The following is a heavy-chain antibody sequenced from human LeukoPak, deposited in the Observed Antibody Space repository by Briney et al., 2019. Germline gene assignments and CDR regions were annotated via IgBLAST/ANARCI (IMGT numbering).Heavy chain of an antibody. D-gene: IGHD2-15*01. V-gene: IGHV3-7*05. CDR1: GFTFSNYW. Sequence: GGSLRLSCTASGFTFSNYWMTWVRQAPGKGLEWVTNIKHDGSEKHYVDPVKGRFTISRDNAKNSLYLQMNSLRAEDTAVYYCARGGFRFEYWGQGALVTVSS. J-gene: IGHJ4*02. CDR2: IKHDGSEK. CDR3: ARGGFRFEY.